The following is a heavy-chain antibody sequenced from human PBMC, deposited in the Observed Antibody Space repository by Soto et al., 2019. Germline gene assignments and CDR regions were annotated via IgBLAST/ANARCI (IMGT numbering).Heavy chain of an antibody. J-gene: IGHJ3*01. D-gene: IGHD6-19*01. V-gene: IGHV4-4*02. Sequence: QVQLQESGPGLVKPSGTLSLTCAVSGDSISNSRWWTWVRQPPGKGLEWIGDIFHSGDTNYNPSLKSRVFISVDNSQNQSSLKVSSVTAADTAVYYCAYSTGWYRHDVWGQGTLVTVSS. CDR3: AYSTGWYRHDV. CDR2: IFHSGDT. CDR1: GDSISNSRW.